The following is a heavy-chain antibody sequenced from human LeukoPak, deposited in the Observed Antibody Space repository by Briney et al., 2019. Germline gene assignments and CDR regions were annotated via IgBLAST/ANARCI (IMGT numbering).Heavy chain of an antibody. CDR3: ARARPITIFGVVIIRRGGSPRYYFDY. D-gene: IGHD3-3*01. J-gene: IGHJ4*02. CDR2: INHSGST. V-gene: IGHV4-34*01. CDR1: GGSISSYY. Sequence: SETLSLTCTVSGGSISSYYWSWIRQPPGKGLEWIGEINHSGSTNYNPSLKSRVTISVDTSKNQFSLKLSSVTAADTAVYYCARARPITIFGVVIIRRGGSPRYYFDYWGQGTLVTVSS.